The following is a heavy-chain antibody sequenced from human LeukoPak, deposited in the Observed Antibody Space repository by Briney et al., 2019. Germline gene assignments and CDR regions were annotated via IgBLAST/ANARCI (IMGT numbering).Heavy chain of an antibody. Sequence: GASVKVSCKASGYTFTGYYMHWVRQAPGQGLEWMGRINPNSGGTNYAQKFQGWVTMTRDTSISTAYMELSRLRSDDTAVYYCARDYYDSSGYYPYGMDVWGQGTTVTVSS. V-gene: IGHV1-2*04. D-gene: IGHD3-22*01. CDR2: INPNSGGT. J-gene: IGHJ6*02. CDR1: GYTFTGYY. CDR3: ARDYYDSSGYYPYGMDV.